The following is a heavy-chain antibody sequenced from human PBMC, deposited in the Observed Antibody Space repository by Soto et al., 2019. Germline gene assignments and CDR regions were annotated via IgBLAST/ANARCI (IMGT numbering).Heavy chain of an antibody. Sequence: QVQLVQSGADVKKPGSSVRVSCKPSGGTFSSYPVNWVRQAPGQGLEWLGGIIPLSHAANYAQKFQGRVHIYPGGIQDTTYMELSSLRSEDTAVYYCAREQVPAAKGGGGALDIWGQGTMVTVSS. V-gene: IGHV1-69*01. J-gene: IGHJ3*02. CDR1: GGTFSSYP. D-gene: IGHD2-2*01. CDR3: AREQVPAAKGGGGALDI. CDR2: IIPLSHAA.